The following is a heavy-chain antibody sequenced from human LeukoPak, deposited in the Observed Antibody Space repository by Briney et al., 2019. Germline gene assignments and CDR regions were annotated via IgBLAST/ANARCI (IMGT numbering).Heavy chain of an antibody. CDR3: AREYSASEH. Sequence: ASVKVSCKASGYTFVGYYLHWVRQAPGQGLDWMAWIDPSTGNTHYAQKFQGRITVTRDTSISTTYMELSWLTSDDTALYYCAREYSASEHWGQGILVTVSS. D-gene: IGHD4-11*01. V-gene: IGHV1-2*02. CDR1: GYTFVGYY. J-gene: IGHJ1*01. CDR2: IDPSTGNT.